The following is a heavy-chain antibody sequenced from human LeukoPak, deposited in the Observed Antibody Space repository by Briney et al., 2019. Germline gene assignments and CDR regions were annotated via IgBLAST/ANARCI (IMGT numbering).Heavy chain of an antibody. V-gene: IGHV3-30-3*01. J-gene: IGHJ3*02. D-gene: IGHD4-17*01. CDR2: ISYDGSNK. Sequence: QPGRSLRLSCAASGFTFSSFVIHWVRQAPGKALXXXAVISYDGSNKYYADSVKGRFTISRDNSKNTLYLQMNSLRPEDTAVYYCARDYGDYGVTFDIWGRGTMVTVSS. CDR1: GFTFSSFV. CDR3: ARDYGDYGVTFDI.